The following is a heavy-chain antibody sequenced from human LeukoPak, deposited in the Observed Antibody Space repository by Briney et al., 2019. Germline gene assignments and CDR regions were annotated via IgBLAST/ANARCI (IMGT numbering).Heavy chain of an antibody. J-gene: IGHJ4*02. Sequence: SETLSLTCAVYGGSFSGYYWSWIRHPPGKGLEWIGEINHSGSTNYNPSLKSRVTISVDTSKNQFSLKLSSVTAADTAVYYCARARLYSSSWSTDYWGQGALVTVSS. D-gene: IGHD6-13*01. CDR2: INHSGST. CDR3: ARARLYSSSWSTDY. CDR1: GGSFSGYY. V-gene: IGHV4-34*01.